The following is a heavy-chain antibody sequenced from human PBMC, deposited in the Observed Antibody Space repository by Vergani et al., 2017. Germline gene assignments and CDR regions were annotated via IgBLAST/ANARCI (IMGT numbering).Heavy chain of an antibody. Sequence: QVQLVQSGAEVKKPGCSVKVSCKASGGTFSSYAISWVRQAPGQGLEWMGRIIPIFGTANYAQKFQGRVTITADESTSTAYMELSSLRSEDTAVYYCARSRAGAGKPLSYGMDVWGQGTTVTVSS. CDR1: GGTFSSYA. V-gene: IGHV1-69*13. CDR2: IIPIFGTA. D-gene: IGHD6-13*01. CDR3: ARSRAGAGKPLSYGMDV. J-gene: IGHJ6*02.